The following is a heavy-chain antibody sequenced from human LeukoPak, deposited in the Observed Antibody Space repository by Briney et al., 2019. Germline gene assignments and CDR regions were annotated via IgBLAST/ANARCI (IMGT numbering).Heavy chain of an antibody. CDR1: GASINSSSYD. CDR3: ARHYRRDGYTFDF. J-gene: IGHJ4*02. CDR2: IYYSGST. Sequence: SETLPLTCSVSGASINSSSYDWAWVRQPPGKGLEWIGSIYYSGSTYDTPSRKSRVTISVDTSKNHFSVNLRSVTAADTAVYFCARHYRRDGYTFDFWGQGTLVIVSS. V-gene: IGHV4-39*01. D-gene: IGHD5-24*01.